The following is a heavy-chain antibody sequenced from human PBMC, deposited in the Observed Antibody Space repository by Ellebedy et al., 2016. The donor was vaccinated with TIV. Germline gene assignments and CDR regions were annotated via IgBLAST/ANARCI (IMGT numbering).Heavy chain of an antibody. CDR2: LYDSGSA. J-gene: IGHJ3*02. Sequence: MPSETLSLTCTVPGGSINSGDYYWSWIRQPPGKGLEWVGYLYDSGSAYYNSSLKGRVKISVDRSKKQISLELNSVTAADTAVYFCARGLTGNAFDIWGQGTMVTVSS. D-gene: IGHD1-20*01. V-gene: IGHV4-30-4*01. CDR1: GGSINSGDYY. CDR3: ARGLTGNAFDI.